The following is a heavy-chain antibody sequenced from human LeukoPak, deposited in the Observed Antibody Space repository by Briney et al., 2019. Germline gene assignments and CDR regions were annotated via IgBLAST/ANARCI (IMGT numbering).Heavy chain of an antibody. CDR1: GFTFSSYA. Sequence: GGSLRLSCAASGFTFSSYAMSWVRHAPGKGLEWVSAISGSGGSTYYADSVKGRFTISRDNSKNTLYLQINSLRAEDTAVYYCAKDRTVTTLFTFDYWGQGTLVTVSS. J-gene: IGHJ4*02. CDR2: ISGSGGST. V-gene: IGHV3-23*01. D-gene: IGHD4-17*01. CDR3: AKDRTVTTLFTFDY.